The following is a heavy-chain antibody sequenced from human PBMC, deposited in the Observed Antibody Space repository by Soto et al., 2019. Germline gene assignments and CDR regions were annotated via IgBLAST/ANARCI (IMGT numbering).Heavy chain of an antibody. CDR2: IIPIFGTA. CDR1: GGTFSSYA. J-gene: IGHJ6*02. V-gene: IGHV1-69*13. CDR3: ARDTGNYYDILTGYYNVDYYYGMDV. Sequence: SVKVSCKASGGTFSSYAISWVRQAPGQGLEWMGGIIPIFGTANYAQKFQGRVTITADESTSTAYMELSSLRSEDTAVYYCARDTGNYYDILTGYYNVDYYYGMDVWGQGTTVTVSS. D-gene: IGHD3-9*01.